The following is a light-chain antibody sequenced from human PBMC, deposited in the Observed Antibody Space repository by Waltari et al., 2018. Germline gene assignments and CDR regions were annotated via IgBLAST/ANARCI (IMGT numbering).Light chain of an antibody. Sequence: SALTQPRPVSGSPGQSVTISCTGTSSYVGGYNYVSWHQQHPGKAPKLMIYDVSKRPSGVPDRFSGSKSGNTASLTISGLQAEDEADYYCCSYAGSYTWVFGGGTKLTVL. CDR1: SSYVGGYNY. J-gene: IGLJ3*02. V-gene: IGLV2-11*01. CDR3: CSYAGSYTWV. CDR2: DVS.